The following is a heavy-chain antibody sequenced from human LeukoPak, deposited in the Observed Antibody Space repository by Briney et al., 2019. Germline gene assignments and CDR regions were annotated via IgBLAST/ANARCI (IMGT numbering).Heavy chain of an antibody. CDR3: ARAPTYDFWSGYYVYYYYYYMDV. Sequence: ASVKVSCKASGYTFTSYDISWVRQATGQGLEWMGWMNPNSGNTGYAQKFQGRVTMTRNTSISTAYMELSSLRSEDTAVYYCARAPTYDFWSGYYVYYYYYYMDVWGKGTTVTVSS. CDR2: MNPNSGNT. V-gene: IGHV1-8*01. D-gene: IGHD3-3*01. J-gene: IGHJ6*03. CDR1: GYTFTSYD.